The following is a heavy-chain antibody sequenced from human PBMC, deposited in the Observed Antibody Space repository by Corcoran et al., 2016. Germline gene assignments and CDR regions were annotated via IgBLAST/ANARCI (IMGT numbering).Heavy chain of an antibody. CDR2: IYPGDSAT. V-gene: IGHV5-51*01. Sequence: EVQLVQSGAEVKKPGESLKISCKGSGYSFTSYWIGWVRQMPGKGLEWMGIIYPGDSATRYRPSFQGHVTISADKSISTAYLQWSSRKASDTAMYYGARNGLAPEANWFDPWGQGTLVTVSS. J-gene: IGHJ5*02. CDR3: ARNGLAPEANWFDP. CDR1: GYSFTSYW.